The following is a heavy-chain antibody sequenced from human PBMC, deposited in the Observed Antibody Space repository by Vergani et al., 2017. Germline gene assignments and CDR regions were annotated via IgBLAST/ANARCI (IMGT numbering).Heavy chain of an antibody. CDR3: ARGKDDYGDSSQEVWFDR. CDR2: IYINRKS. CDR1: GGSLNSNSYH. J-gene: IGHJ5*02. V-gene: IGHV4-61*02. D-gene: IGHD3-16*01. Sequence: QVQLQESGPGLVKPSQTLALTCTVSGGSLNSNSYHWNWIRQTAGKGLGWIGQIYINRKSKFNPSLKSRVTLSVDTSRSQFSLKMKSVTAADTAVYFCARGKDDYGDSSQEVWFDRWGQGTLVTVSS.